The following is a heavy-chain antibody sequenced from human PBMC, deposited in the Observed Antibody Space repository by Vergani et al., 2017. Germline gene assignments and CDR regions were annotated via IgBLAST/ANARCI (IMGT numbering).Heavy chain of an antibody. J-gene: IGHJ3*02. Sequence: EVQLVESGGDLVQPGRSLRLSCTASGFTFGYYAMDWFRQAPGQGLEWVGGIRRKAYGQATIYAASVKGRFTLSRDDSKSIAYLQINNLQTEETAMYYCVRDQVTMRRGSDALEIWGQGTMVTVSS. CDR3: VRDQVTMRRGSDALEI. V-gene: IGHV3-49*03. D-gene: IGHD3-10*01. CDR1: GFTFGYYA. CDR2: IRRKAYGQAT.